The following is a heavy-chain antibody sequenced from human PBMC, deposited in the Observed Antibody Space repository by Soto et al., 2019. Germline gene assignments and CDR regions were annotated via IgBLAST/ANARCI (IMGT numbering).Heavy chain of an antibody. CDR3: AKDKGGRPRGLYYYGSGSEGMDV. Sequence: GGSLRLSCAASGFTFSSYGMNWVRQAPGKGLEWVAVISYDGSNKYYADSVKGRFTISRDNSKNTLYLQMNSLRAEDTAVYYCAKDKGGRPRGLYYYGSGSEGMDVWGQGTTVTVSS. D-gene: IGHD3-10*01. CDR2: ISYDGSNK. J-gene: IGHJ6*02. V-gene: IGHV3-30*18. CDR1: GFTFSSYG.